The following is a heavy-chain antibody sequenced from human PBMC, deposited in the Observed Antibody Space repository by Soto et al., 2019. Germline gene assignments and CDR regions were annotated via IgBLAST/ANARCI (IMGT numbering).Heavy chain of an antibody. CDR3: ARGRGYGSGSYDY. J-gene: IGHJ4*02. Sequence: QVQLQESGPGLVKPSETLSLTCTVSGGSISSYYWSWIRQPPGKGLEWIGYIYYSGSTNYNPSLKSRVPISVDTSKNQCSLKLSSVTAADTAVYYCARGRGYGSGSYDYWGQGTLVTVSS. D-gene: IGHD3-10*01. CDR2: IYYSGST. V-gene: IGHV4-59*01. CDR1: GGSISSYY.